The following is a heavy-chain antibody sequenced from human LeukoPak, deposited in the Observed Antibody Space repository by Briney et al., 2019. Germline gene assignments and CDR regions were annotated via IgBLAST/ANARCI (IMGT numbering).Heavy chain of an antibody. Sequence: ASVKVSCKASGYTFTSYYMHWVRQAPGQGPEWMGIINPSGGSTSYAQKFQGRVTMTRDMSTSTVYMELSSLRSEDTAVYYCARDRARIAARPDWFDPWGQGTLVTVSS. V-gene: IGHV1-46*01. D-gene: IGHD6-6*01. CDR2: INPSGGST. CDR1: GYTFTSYY. J-gene: IGHJ5*02. CDR3: ARDRARIAARPDWFDP.